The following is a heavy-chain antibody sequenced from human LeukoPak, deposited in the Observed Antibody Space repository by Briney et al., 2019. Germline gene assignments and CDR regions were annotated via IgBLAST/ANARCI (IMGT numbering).Heavy chain of an antibody. V-gene: IGHV3-30*04. J-gene: IGHJ4*02. CDR3: ARSGYSPY. CDR1: GFTFSSYA. D-gene: IGHD5-12*01. Sequence: VRSLRLSCAASGFTFSSYAMHWVRQAPGKGLEWVAVISYDGSNKYYADSVKGRFTISRDNSKNTLYLQMNSLRAEDTAVYYCARSGYSPYWGQGTLVTVSS. CDR2: ISYDGSNK.